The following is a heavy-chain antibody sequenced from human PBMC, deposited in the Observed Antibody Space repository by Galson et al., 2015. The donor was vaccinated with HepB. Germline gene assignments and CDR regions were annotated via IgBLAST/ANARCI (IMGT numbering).Heavy chain of an antibody. V-gene: IGHV1-69*04. D-gene: IGHD4-17*01. CDR2: IIPILGIA. J-gene: IGHJ6*02. Sequence: SVKVSCKASGGTFSSYTISWVRQAPGQGLEWMGRIIPILGIANYAQKFQGRVTITADKSTSTAYMELSSLRSEDTAAYYCARDPIHDYGDYAVYYYYGMDVWGQGTTVTVSS. CDR1: GGTFSSYT. CDR3: ARDPIHDYGDYAVYYYYGMDV.